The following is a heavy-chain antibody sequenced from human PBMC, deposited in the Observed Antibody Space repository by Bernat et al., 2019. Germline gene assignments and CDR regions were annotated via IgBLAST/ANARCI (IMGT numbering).Heavy chain of an antibody. Sequence: QVQLVQSGAEVKKPGASVKVSCKASGYTFTSYYMHWVRQAPGQGLEWMGVINPSGGSTSYAQKFQGRVTMTRDTSTSTVYMELSSLRSEDTAVYYCARAGDIVVVVAATRGAFDYWGQGTLVTVSS. CDR3: ARAGDIVVVVAATRGAFDY. V-gene: IGHV1-46*03. D-gene: IGHD2-15*01. CDR2: INPSGGST. CDR1: GYTFTSYY. J-gene: IGHJ4*02.